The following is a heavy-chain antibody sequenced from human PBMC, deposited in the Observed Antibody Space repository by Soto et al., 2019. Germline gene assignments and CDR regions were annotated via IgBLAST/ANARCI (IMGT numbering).Heavy chain of an antibody. CDR1: GFTLSIYA. CDR2: ISGSGGST. CDR3: AKATRGGAATLRRDE. J-gene: IGHJ4*02. Sequence: PGGSLRLSCAAAGFTLSIYAMSWVRQAPGKGLEWVSAISGSGGSTYYADSVKGRFTISRDNSKNTLYLQMNSLRADDTAVYYCAKATRGGAATLRRDEWGQGTLVTVSS. V-gene: IGHV3-23*01. D-gene: IGHD6-13*01.